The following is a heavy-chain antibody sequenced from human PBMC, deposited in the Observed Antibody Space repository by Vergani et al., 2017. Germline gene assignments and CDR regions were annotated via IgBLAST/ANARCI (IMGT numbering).Heavy chain of an antibody. CDR2: IRYDGTKR. J-gene: IGHJ1*01. CDR1: GFTLRIYG. V-gene: IGHV3-30*02. Sequence: QVQLVESGGGVVQPGGPVRFSCIASGFTLRIYGMHWVRQAPGKGLEWVAFIRYDGTKRFYGDSVKGRFTISRDNSQTTVFLQMNSLRADDSAVYYCTKAGQYDSDNFHDSWGQGALVTVAS. D-gene: IGHD3-22*01. CDR3: TKAGQYDSDNFHDS.